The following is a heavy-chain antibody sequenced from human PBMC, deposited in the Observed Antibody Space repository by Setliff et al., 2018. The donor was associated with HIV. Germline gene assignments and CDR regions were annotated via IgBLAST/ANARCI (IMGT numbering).Heavy chain of an antibody. V-gene: IGHV4-59*13. J-gene: IGHJ6*03. CDR1: GVSISDYY. CDR2: IYFSGST. D-gene: IGHD3-3*01. CDR3: ARDRVHNPSYNFWSGPTNYYYYMDV. Sequence: SETLSLTCTVSGVSISDYYWSWIRQPPVKGLEWIGYIYFSGSTNYNPSLKSRVTMSLDTSKSQFSLKLSSVTAADTAVYYCARDRVHNPSYNFWSGPTNYYYYMDVWGKGTTVTVSS.